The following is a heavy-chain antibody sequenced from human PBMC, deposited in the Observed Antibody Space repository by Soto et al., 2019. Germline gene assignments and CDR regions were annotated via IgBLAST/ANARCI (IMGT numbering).Heavy chain of an antibody. V-gene: IGHV3-11*01. J-gene: IGHJ6*02. D-gene: IGHD3-3*01. CDR1: GFFVSDYY. CDR2: ISGTGDTT. CDR3: AIGGGQIYYSGMDV. Sequence: LRIPCYASGFFVSDYYMSWIRQSPGKGLETLCYISGTGDTTSYADSVKGRFTISRDNAKNSLFLHLNSLSAGDTAVYYCAIGGGQIYYSGMDVWGQGTTVTVSS.